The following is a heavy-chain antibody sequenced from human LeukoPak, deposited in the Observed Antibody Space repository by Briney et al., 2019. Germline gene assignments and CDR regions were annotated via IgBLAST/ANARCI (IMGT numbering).Heavy chain of an antibody. Sequence: GGSLRLSCVASGFTFSSFAMSWVRQAPGKGLEWVSSISGSGGSTYYADSVKGRFTISRDNSKNTLYLQMGSLRAEDMAVYYCARSSPAYSSSWSNAFDIWGQGTMVTVSS. CDR3: ARSSPAYSSSWSNAFDI. V-gene: IGHV3-23*01. D-gene: IGHD6-13*01. CDR1: GFTFSSFA. J-gene: IGHJ3*02. CDR2: ISGSGGST.